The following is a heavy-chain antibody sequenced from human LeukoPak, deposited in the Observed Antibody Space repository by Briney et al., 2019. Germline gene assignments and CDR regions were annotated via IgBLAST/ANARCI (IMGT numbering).Heavy chain of an antibody. Sequence: PGRSLRLSCAASGFTVSSDSMDWVRQAPGKGLEWVSYISSSSSTIYYAGSVKGRFTISRDNAKNSLYLQMNSLRAEDTAVYYCARDPGYYDSSGSFDYWGQGTLVTVSS. CDR3: ARDPGYYDSSGSFDY. V-gene: IGHV3-48*01. D-gene: IGHD3-22*01. J-gene: IGHJ4*02. CDR2: ISSSSSTI. CDR1: GFTVSSDS.